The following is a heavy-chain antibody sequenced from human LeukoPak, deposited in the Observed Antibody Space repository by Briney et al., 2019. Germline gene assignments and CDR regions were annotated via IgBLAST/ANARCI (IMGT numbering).Heavy chain of an antibody. CDR1: GFTFGSYT. CDR2: IPGSSSPK. CDR3: VKNVGYCSSSSCSRLCFDS. J-gene: IGHJ4*02. D-gene: IGHD2-15*01. V-gene: IGHV3-23*01. Sequence: GGSLRLSCAASGFTFGSYTMSWVRQAPGKGLEWVSSIPGSSSPKYYADSVKGRFTSSRDNSKNTLYLHLTGLRVEDTAVYYCVKNVGYCSSSSCSRLCFDSWGQGSLVTVSP.